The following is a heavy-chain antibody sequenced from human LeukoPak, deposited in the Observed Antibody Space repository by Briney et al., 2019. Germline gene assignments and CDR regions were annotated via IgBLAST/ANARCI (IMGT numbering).Heavy chain of an antibody. CDR2: IYYSGST. Sequence: SETLSLTCTVSGGSISSHYWSWIRQPPGKGLEWIGYIYYSGSTNYNPSLKSRVTISVDTSKNQFSLKLSSVTAADTAVYYCARGVSTLSSCYLCGWSDPWGQGTLVTVSS. V-gene: IGHV4-59*11. CDR3: ARGVSTLSSCYLCGWSDP. J-gene: IGHJ5*02. CDR1: GGSISSHY. D-gene: IGHD2-2*01.